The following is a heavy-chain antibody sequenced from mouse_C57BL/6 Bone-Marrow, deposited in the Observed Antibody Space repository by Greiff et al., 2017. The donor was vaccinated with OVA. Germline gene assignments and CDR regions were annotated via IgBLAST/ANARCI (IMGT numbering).Heavy chain of an antibody. Sequence: EVMLVESGGGLVQPGGSLKLSCAASGFTFSDYGMAWVRQAPRKGPEWVAFISNLAYSIYYADTVTGRFTISRENAKNTLYLEMSSLRSEDTAMYYGARQGKSGSSYEFAYWGQGTLVTVSA. J-gene: IGHJ3*01. CDR2: ISNLAYSI. D-gene: IGHD1-1*01. CDR1: GFTFSDYG. CDR3: ARQGKSGSSYEFAY. V-gene: IGHV5-15*01.